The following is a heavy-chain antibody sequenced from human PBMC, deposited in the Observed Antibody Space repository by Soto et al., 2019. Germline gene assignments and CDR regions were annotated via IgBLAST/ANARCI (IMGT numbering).Heavy chain of an antibody. V-gene: IGHV4-4*07. CDR2: IYTSGST. J-gene: IGHJ6*02. CDR3: VGGDTAMAREDYYYYGMDV. CDR1: GGSISSYY. D-gene: IGHD5-18*01. Sequence: QVQLQESGPGLVKPSETPSLTCTVSGGSISSYYWSWIRQPAGKGLEWIGRIYTSGSTNYNPSLKSRVTMSVDTSKNQFSLKLSSVTAADTAVYYCVGGDTAMAREDYYYYGMDVWGQGTTVTVSS.